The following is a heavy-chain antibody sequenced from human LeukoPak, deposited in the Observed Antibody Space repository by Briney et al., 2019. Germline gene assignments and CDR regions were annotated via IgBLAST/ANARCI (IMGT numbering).Heavy chain of an antibody. CDR2: ISYDGSNE. CDR1: GFTFSSYA. D-gene: IGHD1-1*01. Sequence: GGSLRLSCAASGFTFSSYAMHWVRQAPGKGLEWVAVISYDGSNEYYADSVRGRFTISRDNSKNTLYLQTNSLRAEDTAVYYCARVSQTADAFDIWGQGTMVTVSS. V-gene: IGHV3-30-3*01. CDR3: ARVSQTADAFDI. J-gene: IGHJ3*02.